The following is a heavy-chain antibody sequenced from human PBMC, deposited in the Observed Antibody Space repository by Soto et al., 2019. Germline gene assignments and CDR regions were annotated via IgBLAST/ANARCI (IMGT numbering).Heavy chain of an antibody. V-gene: IGHV3-23*01. J-gene: IGHJ4*02. D-gene: IGHD2-2*01. CDR3: AKGSTSSTPVDSDY. Sequence: EVQLLESGGGLVQPGGSLRLSCAASGFTFSSYAMSWVRQAPGKGLEWVSAISGSGGSTYFADSVKGRFTTSRDNSKNTLYPQMNSLRAEDSAVYYCAKGSTSSTPVDSDYWGQGTLVTVSS. CDR1: GFTFSSYA. CDR2: ISGSGGST.